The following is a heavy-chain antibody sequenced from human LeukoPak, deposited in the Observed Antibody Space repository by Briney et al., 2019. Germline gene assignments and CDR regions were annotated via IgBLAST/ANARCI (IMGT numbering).Heavy chain of an antibody. Sequence: SETLSLTCTVSGGSISSYYWSWIRQPPGKGLEWIGYIYYSGSTNYNPSLKSRVTISVDTSKNQFSLKLSSVTAADTAVYYCARGSYDTTDWYFDLWGRGTLVTVSS. J-gene: IGHJ2*01. CDR1: GGSISSYY. V-gene: IGHV4-59*01. D-gene: IGHD3-22*01. CDR2: IYYSGST. CDR3: ARGSYDTTDWYFDL.